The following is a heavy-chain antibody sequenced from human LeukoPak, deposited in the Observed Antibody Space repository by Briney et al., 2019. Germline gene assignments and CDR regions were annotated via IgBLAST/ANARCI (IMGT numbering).Heavy chain of an antibody. CDR3: VRDFGYCSGGNCYTVLDY. V-gene: IGHV3-7*01. CDR2: IKRDGSEK. D-gene: IGHD2-15*01. J-gene: IGHJ4*02. Sequence: GGSLRLSCAASGFIFSTYHMNWVRQAPGKGLEWVANIKRDGSEKDYVDSVKGRFTISRDNAKNSLFLQMNNLRAEDTAVYYCVRDFGYCSGGNCYTVLDYWGQGTLVTVSS. CDR1: GFIFSTYH.